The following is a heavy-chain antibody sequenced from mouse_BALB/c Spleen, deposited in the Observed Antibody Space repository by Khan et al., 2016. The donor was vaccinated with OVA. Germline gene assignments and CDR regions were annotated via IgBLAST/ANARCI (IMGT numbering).Heavy chain of an antibody. V-gene: IGHV1S136*01. CDR3: ARNYRYDRYFDY. D-gene: IGHD2-14*01. Sequence: VQLQQSGPELVKPGASVKMSCKASGYTFTSYVIHGVKQKPGQGLEWIGDIYPYNDDTKYNEKFKGKATQTSDKSYSTAYMELRSVASEDTAVYYCARNYRYDRYFDYWGQGTTLTVSS. CDR1: GYTFTSYV. J-gene: IGHJ2*01. CDR2: IYPYNDDT.